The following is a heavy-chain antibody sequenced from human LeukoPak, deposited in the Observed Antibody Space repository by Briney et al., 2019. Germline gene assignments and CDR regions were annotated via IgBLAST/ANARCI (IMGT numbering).Heavy chain of an antibody. D-gene: IGHD3-10*01. CDR1: GFSVSDYY. V-gene: IGHV3-69-1*01. CDR3: ARGTYYSGSGPGNWFDP. Sequence: GSLRLSCAASGFSVSDYYMNWIRQSPGKGLEWVSHITKKTTIEYADSVKGRFTISRHNANNLLFLQMDSLRPEDTAVYYCARGTYYSGSGPGNWFDPWGHGTLVTVSS. CDR2: ITKKTTI. J-gene: IGHJ5*02.